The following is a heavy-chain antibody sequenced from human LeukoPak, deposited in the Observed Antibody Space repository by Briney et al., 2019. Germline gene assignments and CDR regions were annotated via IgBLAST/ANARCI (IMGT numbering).Heavy chain of an antibody. CDR1: GGSISSSIHF. D-gene: IGHD3-10*01. Sequence: PSETLSLTCTVSGGSISSSIHFWGWFRQPPGKRLEWIGNIYYTGATYYNPSLKSRVTISVDTSKKQFSLKLSSVTAADTAVYYCARSLPSYWFGDPERFDYWGQGTLVTVSS. CDR2: IYYTGAT. J-gene: IGHJ4*02. CDR3: ARSLPSYWFGDPERFDY. V-gene: IGHV4-39*07.